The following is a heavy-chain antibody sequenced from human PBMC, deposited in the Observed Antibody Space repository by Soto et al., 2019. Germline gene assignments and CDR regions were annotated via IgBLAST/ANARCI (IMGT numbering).Heavy chain of an antibody. D-gene: IGHD5-12*01. Sequence: GGSLRLSCAASGFTFSSYAMSWVRQAPGKGLEWVSAISGSGGSTYYADSVKGRFTSSRDNSKNTLYLQMNSLRAEDTAVYYCAKGLKVATRLDYFDYWGQGTLVTVSS. J-gene: IGHJ4*02. CDR2: ISGSGGST. CDR3: AKGLKVATRLDYFDY. CDR1: GFTFSSYA. V-gene: IGHV3-23*01.